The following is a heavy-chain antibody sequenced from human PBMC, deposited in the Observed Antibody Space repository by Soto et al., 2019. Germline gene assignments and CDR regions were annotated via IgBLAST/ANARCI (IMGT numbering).Heavy chain of an antibody. CDR3: ARGGLLWFGELFGY. CDR2: NNPSGGST. J-gene: IGHJ4*02. V-gene: IGHV1-46*01. Sequence: GASVKVSCKASGYTFTSYYMHWVRQAPGQGLEGMGKNNPSGGSTSYVQKFQGRVTMTRDTSTSTVYMELSSLRSEDTAVYYCARGGLLWFGELFGYWGQGTLVTVSS. CDR1: GYTFTSYY. D-gene: IGHD3-10*01.